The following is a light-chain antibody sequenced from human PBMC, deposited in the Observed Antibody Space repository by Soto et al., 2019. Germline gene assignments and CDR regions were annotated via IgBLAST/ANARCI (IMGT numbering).Light chain of an antibody. Sequence: DIQMTQSPSSLSASVGDRVTITCRASQSISSYLNWYQQKPGKAPKLLIYKASTLKSGVPSRFSGSGSGTEFTLTISSLQPDDFAVYYCQQRSNWSWTFGQGTKVDIK. CDR2: KAS. V-gene: IGKV1-39*01. CDR1: QSISSY. J-gene: IGKJ1*01. CDR3: QQRSNWSWT.